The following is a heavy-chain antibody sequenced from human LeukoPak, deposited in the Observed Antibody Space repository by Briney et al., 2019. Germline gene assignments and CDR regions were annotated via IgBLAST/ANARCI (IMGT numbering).Heavy chain of an antibody. D-gene: IGHD3-10*01. CDR3: ARDQADGGPIAFDI. CDR1: GFTFSDYY. V-gene: IGHV3-11*04. J-gene: IGHJ3*02. CDR2: ISSSASTI. Sequence: GESLRLSCAASGFTFSDYYMSWIRQAPGKGLEWVSYISSSASTIYYADSVKGRFTVSRDNAKNSLYLQMNSLRAEDTAVYYCARDQADGGPIAFDIWGQGTMVTVSS.